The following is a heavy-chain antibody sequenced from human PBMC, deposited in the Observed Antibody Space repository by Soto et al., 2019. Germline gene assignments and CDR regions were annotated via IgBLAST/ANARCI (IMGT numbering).Heavy chain of an antibody. J-gene: IGHJ6*02. CDR2: INAGNGNT. Sequence: ASVKVSCKASGYTFTSYAMHWVRQAPGQRLEWMGWINAGNGNTKYSQKFQGRVTITRDTSASTAYMELSSLRSDDTAVYYCAKNGQPPYYYYGLDVWGLGTKVTVSS. V-gene: IGHV1-3*01. CDR1: GYTFTSYA. D-gene: IGHD2-8*01. CDR3: AKNGQPPYYYYGLDV.